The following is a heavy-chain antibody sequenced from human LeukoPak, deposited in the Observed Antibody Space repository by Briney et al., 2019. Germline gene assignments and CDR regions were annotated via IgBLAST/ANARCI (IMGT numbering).Heavy chain of an antibody. J-gene: IGHJ4*02. CDR3: ARLDCTGDGCYNH. CDR2: VSSDGTT. CDR1: GDSVTSYY. V-gene: IGHV4-59*08. Sequence: NASETLSLTCSVSGDSVTSYYWSWIRQPPGKRLEWIGYVSSDGTTNYTPSLRSRVIMSVDTAKNHISLSLTSLTAADTAIYYCARLDCTGDGCYNHWGQGTLVTVSS. D-gene: IGHD2-8*02.